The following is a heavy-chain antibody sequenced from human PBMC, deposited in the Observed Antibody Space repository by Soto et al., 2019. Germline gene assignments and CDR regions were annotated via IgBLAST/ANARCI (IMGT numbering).Heavy chain of an antibody. CDR2: ISSSSRYI. J-gene: IGHJ6*02. V-gene: IGHV3-21*01. CDR1: GFTFSSYS. CDR3: ARDYHYYYYYGMDV. Sequence: EVQLVESGGGLVKPGGSLRLSCAASGFTFSSYSMNWVRQAPGKGLEWVSSISSSSRYIYYADSVKGRFTISRDNAKNSLYLQMNSLRAEDTAVYYCARDYHYYYYYGMDVWGQGTTVTVSS.